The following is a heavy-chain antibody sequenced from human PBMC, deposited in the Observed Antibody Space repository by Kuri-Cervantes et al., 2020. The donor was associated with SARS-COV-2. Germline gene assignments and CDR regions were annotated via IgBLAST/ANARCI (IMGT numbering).Heavy chain of an antibody. J-gene: IGHJ4*02. D-gene: IGHD2-15*01. CDR1: GFTFSSYW. CDR2: INSDGSST. Sequence: GESLKISCAASGFTFSSYWMHWVRQVPGKGLVWVSRINSDGSSTSYADSVKGRFTISRDNAKNTLYLQMNSLRAEDTAVYYCAKILTPGYCSGGSCYLGDYWGQGTLVTFSS. V-gene: IGHV3-74*01. CDR3: AKILTPGYCSGGSCYLGDY.